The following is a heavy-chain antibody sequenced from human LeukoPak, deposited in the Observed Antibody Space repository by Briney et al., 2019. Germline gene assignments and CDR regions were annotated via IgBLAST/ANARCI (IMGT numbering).Heavy chain of an antibody. D-gene: IGHD3-22*01. Sequence: SETLSLTCSVSGGSISSRRYYWGWTRPPPGKGLEWIGEMYHSGSTNYNPSLKSRVTISVDKSTNQFSLKLSSVTAADTAVYYCARKDYDRGCFDYWGQGTLVTVSS. CDR1: GGSISSRRYY. CDR2: MYHSGST. J-gene: IGHJ4*02. CDR3: ARKDYDRGCFDY. V-gene: IGHV4-39*07.